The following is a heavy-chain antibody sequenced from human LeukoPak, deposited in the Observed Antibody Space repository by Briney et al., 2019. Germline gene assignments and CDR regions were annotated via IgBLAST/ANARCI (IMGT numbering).Heavy chain of an antibody. D-gene: IGHD1-26*01. CDR3: ARIEWERLGRAFDI. V-gene: IGHV3-48*01. CDR1: GFSFGSFT. Sequence: GGSLRLSCAASGFSFGSFTMSWVRQAPGKGLEWVSYISSSSSTIYYADSVKGRFTISRDNAKNSLYLQMNSLRAEDMAVYYCARIEWERLGRAFDIWGQGTMVTVSS. J-gene: IGHJ3*02. CDR2: ISSSSSTI.